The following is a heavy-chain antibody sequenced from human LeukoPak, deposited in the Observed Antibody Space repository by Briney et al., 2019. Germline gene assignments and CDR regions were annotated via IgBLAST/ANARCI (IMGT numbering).Heavy chain of an antibody. CDR1: GFTFSSYW. D-gene: IGHD5-24*01. V-gene: IGHV3-7*01. CDR2: IKQDGSEK. Sequence: GGSLRLSCAASGFTFSSYWMSWVRQAPGKGLEWVANIKQDGSEKYYVDSVKGRFTISRDNAKNSLYLQMNSLRAEDTAVYYCAREYGGYNYAGYYYYYMDVWGKGTTVTVSS. CDR3: AREYGGYNYAGYYYYYMDV. J-gene: IGHJ6*03.